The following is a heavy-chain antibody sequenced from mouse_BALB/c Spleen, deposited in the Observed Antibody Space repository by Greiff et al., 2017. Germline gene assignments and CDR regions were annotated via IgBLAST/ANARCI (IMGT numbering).Heavy chain of an antibody. D-gene: IGHD4-1*01. Sequence: LVESGAELVKPGASVKLSCKASGYTFTSYYMYWVKQRPGQGLEWIGEINPSNGGTNFNEKFKGKATLTVDKSSSTAYMQRSSLTSEDAAVYYCTRLGGFAYWGQGTLVTVSA. V-gene: IGHV1S81*02. CDR3: TRLGGFAY. J-gene: IGHJ3*01. CDR2: INPSNGGT. CDR1: GYTFTSYY.